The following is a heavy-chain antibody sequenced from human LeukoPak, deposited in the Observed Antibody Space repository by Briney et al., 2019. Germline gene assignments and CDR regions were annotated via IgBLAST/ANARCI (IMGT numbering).Heavy chain of an antibody. Sequence: SETLSLTCTVSGGXINSSSFYWGWIRQPPGKRLEWIGSFFYSGSTYYSPSLKSRVTISVDTSKNQFSLKLTSVTAADTAVYYCARGITVSGHFDYWGQGTLVTVSS. CDR3: ARGITVSGHFDY. CDR2: FFYSGST. J-gene: IGHJ4*02. V-gene: IGHV4-39*01. D-gene: IGHD6-19*01. CDR1: GGXINSSSFY.